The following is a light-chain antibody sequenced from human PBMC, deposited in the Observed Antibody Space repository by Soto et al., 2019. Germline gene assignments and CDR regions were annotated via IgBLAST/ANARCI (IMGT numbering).Light chain of an antibody. J-gene: IGKJ3*01. CDR1: QSVDRY. Sequence: LTQCPDTLSLASGATATLSCRASQSVDRYVAWYQQKVGQAPRLLIYDAYSRATGVGARFTGSGSATDFSLTTTSLGPEDFAVYYCEQRGKWLSSLGPGTKVD. CDR3: EQRGKWLSS. V-gene: IGKV3-11*01. CDR2: DAY.